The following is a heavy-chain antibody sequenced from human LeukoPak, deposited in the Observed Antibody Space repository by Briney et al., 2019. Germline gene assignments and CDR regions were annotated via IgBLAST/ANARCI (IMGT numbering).Heavy chain of an antibody. CDR2: MNPNSGNT. J-gene: IGHJ4*02. D-gene: IGHD3-10*01. CDR3: ARDWGRYGPGSFVDY. V-gene: IGHV1-8*01. Sequence: ASVKVSCKASGYTFTSYDINWVRQATGQGLEWMGWMNPNSGNTGYAQKLQGRVTMTTDTSTSTAYMELRSLRSDDTAVYYCARDWGRYGPGSFVDYWGQGNLVTVSS. CDR1: GYTFTSYD.